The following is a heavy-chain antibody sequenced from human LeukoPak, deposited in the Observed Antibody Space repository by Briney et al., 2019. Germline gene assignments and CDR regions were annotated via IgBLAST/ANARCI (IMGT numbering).Heavy chain of an antibody. CDR1: GFTFSSYW. J-gene: IGHJ4*02. V-gene: IGHV3-7*01. CDR3: ARYLSGVTGYTYGRGIDY. Sequence: PGGSLRLPCAASGFTFSSYWMSWVRQAPGKGLEWVANIKKDGSEKYYVDSVKGRFTISRDNAKTSLYLQMNSLRAEDTAVYYCARYLSGVTGYTYGRGIDYWGQGTLVTVSS. D-gene: IGHD5-18*01. CDR2: IKKDGSEK.